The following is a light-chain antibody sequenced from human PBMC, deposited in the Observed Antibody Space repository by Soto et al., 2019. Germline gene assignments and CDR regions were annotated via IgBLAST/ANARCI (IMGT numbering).Light chain of an antibody. CDR1: QSVSSNY. Sequence: EIVLTQSPGTLSLSPGERATLSCRASQSVSSNYLAWYQQKPGQAPRLLIYGASSRATGIPDRFSGSGSGTDFPLTISRLESEDFAVYYCQQYGSSPKTFGPGTKVDIK. CDR3: QQYGSSPKT. J-gene: IGKJ3*01. CDR2: GAS. V-gene: IGKV3-20*01.